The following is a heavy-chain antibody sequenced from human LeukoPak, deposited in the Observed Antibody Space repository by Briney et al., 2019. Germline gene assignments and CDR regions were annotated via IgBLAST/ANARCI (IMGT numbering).Heavy chain of an antibody. CDR3: AREDSYGYYFDY. V-gene: IGHV1-2*02. D-gene: IGHD5-18*01. J-gene: IGHJ4*02. CDR1: GYTFTGNY. Sequence: ASVKVACKASGYTFTGNYMHWVRQAHGQGHEWMGWINPNSGATNYAQKFQGRVTMTRDTSISTAYMELSRLRSDDTAVYYCAREDSYGYYFDYWGQGTLVTVSS. CDR2: INPNSGAT.